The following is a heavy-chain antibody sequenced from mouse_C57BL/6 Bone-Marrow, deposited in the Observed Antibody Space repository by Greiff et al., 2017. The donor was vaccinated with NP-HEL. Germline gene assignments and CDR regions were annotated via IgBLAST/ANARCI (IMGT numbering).Heavy chain of an antibody. Sequence: VKLQESGAELVRPGTSVKVSCKASGYAFTNYLIEWVKQRPGQGLEWIGVINPGSGGTNYNEKFKGKATLTADKSSSTAYMQLSSLTSEDSAVYFCAREGVTTVVATNYFDYWGQGTTLTVSS. V-gene: IGHV1-54*01. D-gene: IGHD1-1*01. CDR1: GYAFTNYL. CDR3: AREGVTTVVATNYFDY. J-gene: IGHJ2*01. CDR2: INPGSGGT.